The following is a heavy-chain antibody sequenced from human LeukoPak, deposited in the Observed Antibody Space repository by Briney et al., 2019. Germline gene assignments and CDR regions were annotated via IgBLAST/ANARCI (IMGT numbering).Heavy chain of an antibody. D-gene: IGHD5-18*01. CDR3: ARAGGGIQLWLSDYYYYGMDV. CDR2: IKQDGSEK. J-gene: IGHJ6*02. Sequence: GGSLRLSCAASGFTFSSYWMSWVRQAPGKGLEWVANIKQDGSEKYYVDSVKGRFTISRDNAKNSLYLQMNSLRAEDTAVYYCARAGGGIQLWLSDYYYYGMDVWGQGTTVTVSS. CDR1: GFTFSSYW. V-gene: IGHV3-7*01.